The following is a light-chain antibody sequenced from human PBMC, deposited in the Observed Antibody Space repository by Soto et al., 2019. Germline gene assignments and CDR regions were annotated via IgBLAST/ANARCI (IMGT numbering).Light chain of an antibody. J-gene: IGKJ1*01. CDR2: GTS. Sequence: EIVLTQSQDPLSLSPGERATLSCRASQSVSSSYLAWYQQTPGQAPRLLIYGTSNRATGIPDRFSGSGSGTDFTLTISRLEPEDFAVYYCQQYWNSRWTFGQGTKVEIK. V-gene: IGKV3-20*01. CDR1: QSVSSSY. CDR3: QQYWNSRWT.